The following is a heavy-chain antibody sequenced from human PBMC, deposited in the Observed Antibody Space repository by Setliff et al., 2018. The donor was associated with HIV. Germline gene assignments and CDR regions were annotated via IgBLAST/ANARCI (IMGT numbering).Heavy chain of an antibody. CDR1: GYTFTSYD. V-gene: IGHV1-8*02. CDR2: MNPNNGNT. Sequence: EASVKVSCKASGYTFTSYDINWVRQATGQGLEWMGWMNPNNGNTGYAQKFQGRVTMTRNTSIRTAYMELSSLRSEDTAVYYCASGSGYCKNGVCYIGVHRTPDKYYFDSWGQGALVTVSS. CDR3: ASGSGYCKNGVCYIGVHRTPDKYYFDS. D-gene: IGHD2-8*01. J-gene: IGHJ4*02.